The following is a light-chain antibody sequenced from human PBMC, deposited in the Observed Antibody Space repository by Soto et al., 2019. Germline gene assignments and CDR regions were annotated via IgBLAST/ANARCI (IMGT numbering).Light chain of an antibody. J-gene: IGKJ3*01. CDR2: GAS. Sequence: EVVMTQSPATLSVSLGERATLSCRASQSVSSNLAWYQQIPGQAPRLLIFGASTRATGVPARFSGSGSGTDFTLTISSLQSEDFAVYYCQQYNKWPLFTFGPGTKVDIK. V-gene: IGKV3-15*01. CDR1: QSVSSN. CDR3: QQYNKWPLFT.